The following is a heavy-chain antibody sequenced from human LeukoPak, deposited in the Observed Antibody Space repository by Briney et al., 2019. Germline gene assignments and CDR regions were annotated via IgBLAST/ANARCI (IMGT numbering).Heavy chain of an antibody. J-gene: IGHJ3*02. D-gene: IGHD2-15*01. CDR1: GGSISSYY. CDR3: ARGPGEWWETHAFDI. V-gene: IGHV4-4*07. Sequence: SETLSLTCTVSGGSISSYYWSWIRQPAGKGQEWIGRIYTSGSTNYNPSLKSRVTISVDTSKNQFSLKLSSVTAADTAVYYCARGPGEWWETHAFDIWGQGTMVTVSS. CDR2: IYTSGST.